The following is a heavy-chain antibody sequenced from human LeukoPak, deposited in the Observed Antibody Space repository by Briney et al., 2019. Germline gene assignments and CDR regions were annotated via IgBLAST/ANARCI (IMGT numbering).Heavy chain of an antibody. J-gene: IGHJ4*02. V-gene: IGHV3-9*03. CDR2: ISWNSGSL. D-gene: IGHD3-9*01. Sequence: GRSLRLSCAASGFTFDDYAMHWVRQAPGKGREWVSGISWNSGSLGYADSVKGRFTISRDNAKNSLYLQMNSLRAEDVALYYCAKDASGYPRSPFDYWGQGTLVTVSS. CDR1: GFTFDDYA. CDR3: AKDASGYPRSPFDY.